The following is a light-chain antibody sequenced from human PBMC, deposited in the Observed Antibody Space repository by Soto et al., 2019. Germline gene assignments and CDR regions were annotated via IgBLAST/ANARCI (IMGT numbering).Light chain of an antibody. CDR3: YQYGSTPPT. Sequence: ILITQSPGTPALSPGERGTLSRRASQSVTNNQLAWFRQKPGQAPRLLIWGASNRATGIPDRFSGSGSGTDFTLTISRLEPEDFAMFYCYQYGSTPPTFGQGTKVDIK. J-gene: IGKJ1*01. CDR1: QSVTNNQ. CDR2: GAS. V-gene: IGKV3-20*01.